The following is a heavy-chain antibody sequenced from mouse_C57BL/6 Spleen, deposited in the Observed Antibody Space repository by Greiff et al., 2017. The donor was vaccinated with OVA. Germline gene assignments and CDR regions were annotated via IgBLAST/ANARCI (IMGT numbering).Heavy chain of an antibody. J-gene: IGHJ3*01. CDR1: GYAFSSYW. CDR2: IYPGDGDT. CDR3: ARGAGAPGGWFAY. Sequence: QVQLKESGAELVKPGASVKISCKASGYAFSSYWMNWVKQRPGKGLEWIGQIYPGDGDTNYNGKFKGKATLTADNSSSTAYMQLSSLTSEDSAVYFCARGAGAPGGWFAYWGQGTLVTVSA. D-gene: IGHD3-1*01. V-gene: IGHV1-80*01.